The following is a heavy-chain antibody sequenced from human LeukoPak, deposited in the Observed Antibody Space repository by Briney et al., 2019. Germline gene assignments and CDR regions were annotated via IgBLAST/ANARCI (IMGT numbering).Heavy chain of an antibody. Sequence: PSETLSLTCTVSNGSISSYDSYWSWIRQPPGKGLDWIAYIYYGGSTDSTPSLKSRVTISVDTSKNQFSLRLTSVTAADTAVYYCARVSRGGWGSGAFDIWGQGTMVTVSS. CDR1: NGSISSYDSY. CDR3: ARVSRGGWGSGAFDI. J-gene: IGHJ3*02. CDR2: IYYGGST. V-gene: IGHV4-30-4*01. D-gene: IGHD3-10*01.